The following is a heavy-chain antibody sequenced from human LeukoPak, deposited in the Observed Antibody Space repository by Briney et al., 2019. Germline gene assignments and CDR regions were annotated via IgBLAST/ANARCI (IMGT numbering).Heavy chain of an antibody. CDR3: ARDRYSSGWFVSHYFDY. J-gene: IGHJ4*02. CDR1: GGSISSYY. D-gene: IGHD6-19*01. CDR2: IYYSGST. Sequence: SETLSLTCTVSGGSISSYYWSWIRQPPGKGLEWIGYIYYSGSTNYNPSLKSRVTISVDTSKNQFSLKLSSVTAADTAVYYCARDRYSSGWFVSHYFDYWGQGTLVTVPS. V-gene: IGHV4-59*01.